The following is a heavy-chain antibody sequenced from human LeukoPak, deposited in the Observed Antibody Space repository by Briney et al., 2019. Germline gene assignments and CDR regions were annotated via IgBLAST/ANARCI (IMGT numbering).Heavy chain of an antibody. J-gene: IGHJ6*02. D-gene: IGHD6-19*01. V-gene: IGHV1-24*01. CDR3: ATRTPGIAVADTYYYYGMDV. CDR2: FDPEDGET. Sequence: ASVKVSCKVSGYTLTELSMHWVRPAPGKGLEWMGGFDPEDGETIYAQKFQGRVTMTEDTSTDTAYMELSSLRSEDTAVYYCATRTPGIAVADTYYYYGMDVWGQGTTVTVSS. CDR1: GYTLTELS.